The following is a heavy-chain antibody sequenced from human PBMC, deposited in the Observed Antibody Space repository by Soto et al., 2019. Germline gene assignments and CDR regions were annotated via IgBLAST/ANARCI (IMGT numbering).Heavy chain of an antibody. CDR3: ARGCSGGSCYSPSDYFDY. Sequence: QVQLVESGGGGVQPGRSLRLSCATSGFTFSSYGMHWVRQAPGKGLEWVAVIWYDGSYKYYADSVKGRFTISRDNSKNTLYLQMNSLRAEDTAVYYCARGCSGGSCYSPSDYFDYWGQGTLVTFSS. D-gene: IGHD2-15*01. CDR1: GFTFSSYG. J-gene: IGHJ4*02. V-gene: IGHV3-33*01. CDR2: IWYDGSYK.